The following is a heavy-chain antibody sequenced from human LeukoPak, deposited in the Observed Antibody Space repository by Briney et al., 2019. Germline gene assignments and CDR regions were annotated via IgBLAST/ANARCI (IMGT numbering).Heavy chain of an antibody. Sequence: EASVKVSCKASGYTFTGYYMHWVRQAPGQGLEWMGWINPNSGGTNYAQKFQGRVTMTRDTSISTAYMELSRLRSDDTAVYYCARGGCSSTTYCSFPAWGQGSLVTVSS. J-gene: IGHJ5*02. V-gene: IGHV1-2*02. CDR1: GYTFTGYY. CDR3: ARGGCSSTTYCSFPA. D-gene: IGHD2-2*01. CDR2: INPNSGGT.